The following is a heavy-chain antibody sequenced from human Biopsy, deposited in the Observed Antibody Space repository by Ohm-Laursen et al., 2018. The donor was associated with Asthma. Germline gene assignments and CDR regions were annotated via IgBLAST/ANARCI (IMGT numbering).Heavy chain of an antibody. V-gene: IGHV4-39*01. CDR3: VRGSSSWHHGPFHYYYGLDV. D-gene: IGHD6-13*01. CDR1: GGSMTPTSHY. Sequence: SETLSLTCTVSGGSMTPTSHYWGWIRQPPGKGLEWIGSIYYSGTTYYNPSLESRVTVSADTSKNQFSLKLTSVTAADTAVYYCVRGSSSWHHGPFHYYYGLDVWGQGTTATVSS. CDR2: IYYSGTT. J-gene: IGHJ6*02.